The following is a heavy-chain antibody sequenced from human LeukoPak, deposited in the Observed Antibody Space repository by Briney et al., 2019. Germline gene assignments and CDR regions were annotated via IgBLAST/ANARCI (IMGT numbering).Heavy chain of an antibody. D-gene: IGHD6-19*01. CDR1: GFTFSSFL. J-gene: IGHJ4*02. V-gene: IGHV3-74*01. CDR3: ARDSSGWSDY. Sequence: GALRLSCAASGFTFSSFLMQWVRPAPGKGLVWVSRINSDGSSTSYADSVKGRFTISRDNAKNTLYLQMNSLRAEDTAVYYCARDSSGWSDYWGQGTLVTVSS. CDR2: INSDGSST.